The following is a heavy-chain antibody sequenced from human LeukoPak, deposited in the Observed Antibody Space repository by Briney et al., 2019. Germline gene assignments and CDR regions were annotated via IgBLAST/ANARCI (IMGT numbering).Heavy chain of an antibody. V-gene: IGHV3-21*01. CDR2: ITSSSSYI. D-gene: IGHD5-12*01. CDR3: ARARPSMWIDY. J-gene: IGHJ4*02. Sequence: GGSLRLSCAASGFTFSRYTMNWVRQAPGKGLEWVSSITSSSSYIYYADSVKGRFTISRDSSKNTLYLQMNSLRPEDTAVYYCARARPSMWIDYWGQGTLVTVSS. CDR1: GFTFSRYT.